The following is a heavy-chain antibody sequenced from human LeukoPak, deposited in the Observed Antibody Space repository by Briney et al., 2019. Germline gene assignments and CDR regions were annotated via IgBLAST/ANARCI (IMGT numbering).Heavy chain of an antibody. J-gene: IGHJ5*02. CDR1: XXXXTELS. Sequence: ASVKXSXXXXXXXXTELSMHWVRQAPGKGLEWMGGFDPEDGETIYAQKFQGRVTMTEDASTDTAYMELSSLRSEDTAVYYCATVPGLSSGWVLQASNWFDPWGQGTLVTVSS. CDR2: FDPEDGET. D-gene: IGHD6-19*01. V-gene: IGHV1-24*01. CDR3: ATVPGLSSGWVLQASNWFDP.